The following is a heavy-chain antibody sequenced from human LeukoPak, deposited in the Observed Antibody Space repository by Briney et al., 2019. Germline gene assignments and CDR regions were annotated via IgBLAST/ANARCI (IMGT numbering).Heavy chain of an antibody. J-gene: IGHJ4*02. CDR1: GYSISSSYY. D-gene: IGHD2-2*01. V-gene: IGHV4-38-2*02. CDR3: ASSFPYYFDF. Sequence: SETLSLTCTVSGYSISSSYYWGWVRQPPNKGLEWIGTLYHTGIIYSNPSLKSRVTLSLDTSKNHLSLKLNSVTAADTAVYYCASSFPYYFDFWGQGALVTVSS. CDR2: LYHTGII.